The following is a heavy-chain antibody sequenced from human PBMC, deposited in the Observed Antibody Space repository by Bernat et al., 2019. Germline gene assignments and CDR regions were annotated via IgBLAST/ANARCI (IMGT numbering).Heavy chain of an antibody. CDR2: IYYSGST. V-gene: IGHV4-31*03. D-gene: IGHD2-21*01. Sequence: QVQLQELGPGLVKPSQTLSLTCTVSGGSISSGGYYWSWIRQHPGKGLEWIGYIYYSGSTYYNPSLKSRVTISVDTSKNQFSLKLSSVTAADTAVYYCARDLAGGEHYFDCWGQGTLVTVSS. J-gene: IGHJ4*02. CDR1: GGSISSGGYY. CDR3: ARDLAGGEHYFDC.